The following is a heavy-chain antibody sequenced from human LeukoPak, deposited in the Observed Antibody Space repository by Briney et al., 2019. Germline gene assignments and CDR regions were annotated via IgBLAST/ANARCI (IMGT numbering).Heavy chain of an antibody. CDR2: ISSSSNYI. CDR3: ARDPSSGWYLKGWFDP. V-gene: IGHV3-21*01. Sequence: GGSLRLSCAASGFTFSSYGMSWVRQAPGKGLEWVSSISSSSNYIYYADSVKGRFTISRDNAKNSLYLQMNSLRAEDTAVYYCARDPSSGWYLKGWFDPWGQGTLVTVSS. J-gene: IGHJ5*02. D-gene: IGHD6-19*01. CDR1: GFTFSSYG.